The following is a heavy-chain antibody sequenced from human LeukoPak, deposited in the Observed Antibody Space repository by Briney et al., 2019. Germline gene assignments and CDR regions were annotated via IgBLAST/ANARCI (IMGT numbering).Heavy chain of an antibody. Sequence: GGSLRLSCAASGFTFSSYSMNWVRLAPGKGLEWVSYISSSSSTIYYADSVKGRFTISRDNAKNSLYLQMNSLRAEDTAVYYCARAFHYYYYMDVWGKGTTVTVSS. CDR3: ARAFHYYYYMDV. V-gene: IGHV3-48*01. J-gene: IGHJ6*03. CDR2: ISSSSSTI. CDR1: GFTFSSYS.